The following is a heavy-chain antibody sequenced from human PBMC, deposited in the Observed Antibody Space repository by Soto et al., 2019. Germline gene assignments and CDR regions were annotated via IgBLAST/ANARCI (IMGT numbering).Heavy chain of an antibody. V-gene: IGHV4-39*01. CDR2: IYYSGST. Sequence: QLQLQESGPGLVKPSETLSLTCTVSGGSISSSSYYWGWIRQPPGKGLEWIGSIYYSGSTYYNPSLKSRVTISVDTSKNQFSLKLSSVTAADTAVYYCARHYYDILTGALEDSDYWGQGTLVTVSS. J-gene: IGHJ4*02. CDR3: ARHYYDILTGALEDSDY. D-gene: IGHD3-9*01. CDR1: GGSISSSSYY.